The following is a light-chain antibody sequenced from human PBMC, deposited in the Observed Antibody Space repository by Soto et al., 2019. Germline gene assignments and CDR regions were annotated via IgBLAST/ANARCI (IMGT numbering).Light chain of an antibody. CDR1: SSDVGGYKS. Sequence: SVLTQPASVSGSPGQSITISCTGTSSDVGGYKSVSWYQHHPGKAPKLMIYEVTNRPSGVSNRFSGSKSGNTASLTISGLQAEDEADYYCSSYTSSSTLYVFGTG. CDR2: EVT. J-gene: IGLJ1*01. V-gene: IGLV2-14*01. CDR3: SSYTSSSTLYV.